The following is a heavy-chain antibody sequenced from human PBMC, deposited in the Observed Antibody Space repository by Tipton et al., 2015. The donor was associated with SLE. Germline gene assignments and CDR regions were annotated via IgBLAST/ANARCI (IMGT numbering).Heavy chain of an antibody. V-gene: IGHV4-59*08. CDR1: GGSISSYY. J-gene: IGHJ3*02. Sequence: LRLSCTVSGGSISSYYWSWIRQPPGKGLEWIGYIYYGGGTNYNPSLKSRVTISVDTSKNQFSLKLSSVTAADTAVYYCARAPRLGAFDIWGQGTMVTVSS. CDR3: ARAPRLGAFDI. CDR2: IYYGGGT. D-gene: IGHD6-19*01.